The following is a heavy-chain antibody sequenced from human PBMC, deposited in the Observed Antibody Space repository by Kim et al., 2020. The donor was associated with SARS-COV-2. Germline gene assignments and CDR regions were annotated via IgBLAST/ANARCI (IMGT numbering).Heavy chain of an antibody. D-gene: IGHD6-19*01. CDR2: IYYSGST. J-gene: IGHJ4*01. Sequence: SETLSLTCTVSGGSISSSSYYWGWIRQPPGKGLEWIGSIYYSGSTYYNPSLKSRVTISVDTSKNQFSLKLSSVTAADTAVYYCARDWKTVAGTIDNDYWG. CDR3: ARDWKTVAGTIDNDY. CDR1: GGSISSSSYY. V-gene: IGHV4-39*07.